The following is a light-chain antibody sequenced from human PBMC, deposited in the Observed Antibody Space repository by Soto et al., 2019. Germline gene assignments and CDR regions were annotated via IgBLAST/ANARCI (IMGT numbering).Light chain of an antibody. Sequence: DIQLNQSPSLLSASVGDRVTITCRASHDISTYLAWYQQKPGKAPKLMIYEASTLQSGVPSRFSGSGSGTEFTLTISGLLPEDFATYHCQQLNTLPFTFGQGTRLENK. J-gene: IGKJ5*01. CDR2: EAS. CDR3: QQLNTLPFT. V-gene: IGKV1-9*01. CDR1: HDISTY.